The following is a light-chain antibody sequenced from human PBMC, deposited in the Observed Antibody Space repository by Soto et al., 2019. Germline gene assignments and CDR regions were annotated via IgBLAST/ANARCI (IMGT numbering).Light chain of an antibody. Sequence: DIQMTQSPATLSSSVGDRVTITCRASQSISSWLAWYQQKPGKAPKLLIYDASSLESGVPTRFSGSGPGTEITLTISSLQPDAFATYYCNQHNSYSPITFGQGTRLEIK. V-gene: IGKV1-5*01. CDR1: QSISSW. CDR3: NQHNSYSPIT. CDR2: DAS. J-gene: IGKJ5*01.